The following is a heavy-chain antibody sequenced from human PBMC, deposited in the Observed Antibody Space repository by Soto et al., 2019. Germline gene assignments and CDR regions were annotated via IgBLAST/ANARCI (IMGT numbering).Heavy chain of an antibody. D-gene: IGHD3-10*01. V-gene: IGHV1-18*01. CDR2: INVYNGNT. CDR3: ARDTSRGEYDY. Sequence: ASVKVSCKASGYTFTSYGISWVRQAPGQGLEWMGWINVYNGNTNYALKLQGRVIMTTDTSTSTAYLDLRSLRSDDTAVYFCARDTSRGEYDYWGQGTLVTVSS. J-gene: IGHJ4*02. CDR1: GYTFTSYG.